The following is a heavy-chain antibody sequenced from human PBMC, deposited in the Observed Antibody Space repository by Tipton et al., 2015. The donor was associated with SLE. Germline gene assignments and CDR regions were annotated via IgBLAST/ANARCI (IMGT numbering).Heavy chain of an antibody. D-gene: IGHD3-3*01. J-gene: IGHJ3*02. V-gene: IGHV4-4*07. CDR1: GGSIIGYY. CDR2: IYPSGSI. Sequence: LRLSCTVSGGSIIGYYWSWIRQPAGKGPEWIGRIYPSGSIDYNPSLKSRVTMSVDTSKNEFSLALRSVTAADTAVYYCARKGVYYAFWSGYDGAFDIWGQGTMVTVSS. CDR3: ARKGVYYAFWSGYDGAFDI.